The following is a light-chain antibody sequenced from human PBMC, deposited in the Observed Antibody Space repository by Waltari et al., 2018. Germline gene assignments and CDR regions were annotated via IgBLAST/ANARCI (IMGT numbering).Light chain of an antibody. Sequence: ILMTQSPATLSVSAGGIATFSCATSQVVSSHLAWYQQKPGQAPRLLIHVASTRATGIPARFSGSGSGTEFTLTISSLQSEDFAVYYCQQYNDWPLTFGGGTKVEIK. CDR1: QVVSSH. CDR3: QQYNDWPLT. CDR2: VAS. V-gene: IGKV3D-15*01. J-gene: IGKJ4*02.